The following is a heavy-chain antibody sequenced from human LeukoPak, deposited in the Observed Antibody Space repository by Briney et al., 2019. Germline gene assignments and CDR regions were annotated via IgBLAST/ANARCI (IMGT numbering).Heavy chain of an antibody. Sequence: SVKVSCKASGYTFTGYYMHWVRQAPGQGLEWMGRINPNSGGTNYAQKFQGRVTMTRDTSISTAYMELSRLRSDDTAVYYCARDPSSTDAFDIWGQGTMVTVSS. CDR3: ARDPSSTDAFDI. J-gene: IGHJ3*02. CDR1: GYTFTGYY. CDR2: INPNSGGT. V-gene: IGHV1-2*06. D-gene: IGHD2-2*01.